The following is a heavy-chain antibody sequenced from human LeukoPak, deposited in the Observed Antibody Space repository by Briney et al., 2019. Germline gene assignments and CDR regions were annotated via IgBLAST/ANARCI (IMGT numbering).Heavy chain of an antibody. D-gene: IGHD2-15*01. J-gene: IGHJ4*02. CDR1: GYTFTTYG. CDR3: ARDRAVVVAATDY. CDR2: ISPYNGNT. Sequence: ASVKVSCKASGYTFTTYGISWARQAPEQGLEWMGWISPYNGNTNYAQKLQGRVTMTTDTSTSTAYMELRSLRSDDTAVYYCARDRAVVVAATDYWGQGTLVTVSS. V-gene: IGHV1-18*01.